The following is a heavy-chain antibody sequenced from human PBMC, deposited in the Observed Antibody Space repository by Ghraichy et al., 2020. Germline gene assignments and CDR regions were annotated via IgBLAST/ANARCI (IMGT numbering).Heavy chain of an antibody. D-gene: IGHD6-13*01. Sequence: ASVKVSCKASGYTFTSYDINWVRQATGQGLEWMGWMNPNSGNTGYAQKFQGRVTMTRNTSISTAYMELSSLRSEDTAVYYCARRRGRIAAAGNWFDPWGQGTLVTVSS. J-gene: IGHJ5*02. V-gene: IGHV1-8*01. CDR3: ARRRGRIAAAGNWFDP. CDR2: MNPNSGNT. CDR1: GYTFTSYD.